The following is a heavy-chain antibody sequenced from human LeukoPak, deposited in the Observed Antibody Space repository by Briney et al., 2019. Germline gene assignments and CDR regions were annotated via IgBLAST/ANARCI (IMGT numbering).Heavy chain of an antibody. J-gene: IGHJ3*02. CDR2: ISSSGSTI. Sequence: KPGGSLRLSCAASGFTFSDFYMSWVRQAPGKGLEWLSYISSSGSTIYYADSVKGRFTISRDNAKNSLYLQMNSLRAEDTAVYYCARERLRWSSDAFDIWGQGTMVTVSS. D-gene: IGHD4-23*01. CDR1: GFTFSDFY. V-gene: IGHV3-11*04. CDR3: ARERLRWSSDAFDI.